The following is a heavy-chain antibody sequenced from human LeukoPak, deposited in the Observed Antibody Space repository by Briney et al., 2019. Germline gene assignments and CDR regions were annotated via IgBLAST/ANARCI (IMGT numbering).Heavy chain of an antibody. CDR1: GFTFSSYA. J-gene: IGHJ4*02. D-gene: IGHD4-17*01. CDR3: ARPDYGDYEGGTFDY. Sequence: GGSLRLSCAASGFTFSSYAMHWVRQAPRKGLEWVAVISYDGSNKYYADSVKGRFTISRDNSKNTLYLQMNSLRAEDTAVYYCARPDYGDYEGGTFDYWGQGTLVTVSS. CDR2: ISYDGSNK. V-gene: IGHV3-30-3*01.